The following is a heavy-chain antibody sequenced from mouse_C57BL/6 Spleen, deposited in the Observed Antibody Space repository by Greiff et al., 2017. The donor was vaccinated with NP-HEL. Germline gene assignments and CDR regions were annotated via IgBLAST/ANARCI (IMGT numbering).Heavy chain of an antibody. D-gene: IGHD2-4*01. J-gene: IGHJ2*01. CDR2: INPNNGGT. CDR1: GYTFTDYY. CDR3: ARSYDYDRFDY. Sequence: EVQLQQSGPELVKPGASVKISCKASGYTFTDYYMNWVKQSHGKSLEWIGDINPNNGGTSYNQKFKGKATLTVDKSSSTAYMELRSLTSEDSAVYYCARSYDYDRFDYWGQGTTLTVSS. V-gene: IGHV1-26*01.